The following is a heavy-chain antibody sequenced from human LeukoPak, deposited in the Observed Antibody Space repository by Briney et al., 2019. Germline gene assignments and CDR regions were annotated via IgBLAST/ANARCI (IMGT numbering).Heavy chain of an antibody. J-gene: IGHJ5*02. D-gene: IGHD3-9*01. CDR1: GRSISSGSYY. V-gene: IGHV4-61*02. CDR2: IYTSGST. CDR3: ARQVYFDWFLPLGRFDP. Sequence: SETLSLTCTVSGRSISSGSYYWSWIRQPAGKGREWIGGIYTSGSTNYNPSLKSRVTISVDTSKNQFSLKLSSVTAADTAVYYCARQVYFDWFLPLGRFDPWGQGTLVTVSS.